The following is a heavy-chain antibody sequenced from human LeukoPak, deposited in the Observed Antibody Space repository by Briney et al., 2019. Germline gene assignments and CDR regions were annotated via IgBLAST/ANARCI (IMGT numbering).Heavy chain of an antibody. CDR2: IGTYNDNR. V-gene: IGHV1-18*01. J-gene: IGHJ4*02. CDR1: GYTFTNYG. D-gene: IGHD1-14*01. Sequence: ASVKVSCKASGYTFTNYGISWVRQAPGQGLEWMGWIGTYNDNRNYAQKFRGRVTMTTDTSTSTAYMELRSLRSDDTAVYFCARRSSYNNAEDYWGQGTLVTASS. CDR3: ARRSSYNNAEDY.